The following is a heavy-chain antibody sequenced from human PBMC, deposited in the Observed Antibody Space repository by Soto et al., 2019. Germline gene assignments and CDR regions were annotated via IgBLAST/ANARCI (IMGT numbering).Heavy chain of an antibody. CDR2: IIPIFGTA. CDR1: GGTFSSYA. V-gene: IGHV1-69*13. CDR3: ATVRFADCSGGSCYASYYYYGMAG. D-gene: IGHD2-15*01. J-gene: IGHJ6*02. Sequence: SGKVSCKASGGTFSSYAISWVRQAPGQGREWMGGIIPIFGTANYAQKFQGRVTITADESTSTAYMELSSLRSEDTAVYYCATVRFADCSGGSCYASYYYYGMAGSVQRNTFRVSS.